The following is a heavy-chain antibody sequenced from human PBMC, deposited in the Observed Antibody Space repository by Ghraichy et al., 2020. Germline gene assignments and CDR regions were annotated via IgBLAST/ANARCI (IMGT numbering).Heavy chain of an antibody. D-gene: IGHD3-16*01. CDR2: IKQDGSEK. J-gene: IGHJ4*02. CDR3: ARDWGSTDDY. CDR1: GFTFSTYW. Sequence: GGSLRLSCAASGFTFSTYWMTWVRQAPGQGLEWVAYIKQDGSEKYYVDSVKGRFTISRDNAKNSLYLQMNSLRAEDTAVYYCARDWGSTDDYWGQGTLVTVSS. V-gene: IGHV3-7*01.